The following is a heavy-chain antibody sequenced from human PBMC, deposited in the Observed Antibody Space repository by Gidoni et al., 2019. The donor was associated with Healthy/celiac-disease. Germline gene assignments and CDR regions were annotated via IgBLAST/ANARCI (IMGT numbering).Heavy chain of an antibody. CDR3: AAEHIAARQVYYYYGMDV. J-gene: IGHJ6*02. Sequence: QMQLVQSGPEVKKPGTSVKVSCKASGFTFTSSAVQWVRQARGQRLEWIGWIVVGSGNTNYAQKFQERVTITRDMSTSTAYMELSSLRSEDTAVYYCAAEHIAARQVYYYYGMDVWGQGTTVTVSS. D-gene: IGHD6-6*01. V-gene: IGHV1-58*01. CDR2: IVVGSGNT. CDR1: GFTFTSSA.